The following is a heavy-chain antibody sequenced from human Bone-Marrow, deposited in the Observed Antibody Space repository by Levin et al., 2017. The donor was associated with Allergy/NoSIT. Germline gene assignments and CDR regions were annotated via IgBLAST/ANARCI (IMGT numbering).Heavy chain of an antibody. CDR1: GGSISSSSYY. CDR2: IYYSGST. Sequence: SQTLSLTCTVSGGSISSSSYYWGWIRQPPGKGLEWIGSIYYSGSTYYNPSLKSRVTISVDTSKNQFSLKLSSVTAADTAVYYCARHGMVRTFDPWGQGTLVTVSS. D-gene: IGHD3-10*01. J-gene: IGHJ5*02. CDR3: ARHGMVRTFDP. V-gene: IGHV4-39*01.